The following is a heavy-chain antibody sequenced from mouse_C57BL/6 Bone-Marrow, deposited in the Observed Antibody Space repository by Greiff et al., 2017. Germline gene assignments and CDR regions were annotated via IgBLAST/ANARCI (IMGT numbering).Heavy chain of an antibody. CDR3: SSFDGNYFDF. D-gene: IGHD2-3*01. J-gene: IGHJ2*01. V-gene: IGHV14-4*01. Sequence: EVQLQQSGAELVRPGASVKLSCTASGFNIKDDYIHWVKQRPEQGLEWIGWIDPEIGDTEYASKFQGKVTITSDTSSNTAFLQLSSLTYEDATVYYCSSFDGNYFDFWGQGTPLTGAS. CDR1: GFNIKDDY. CDR2: IDPEIGDT.